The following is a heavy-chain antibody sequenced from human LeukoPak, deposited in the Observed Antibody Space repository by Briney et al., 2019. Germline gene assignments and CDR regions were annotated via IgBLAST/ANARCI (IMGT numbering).Heavy chain of an antibody. J-gene: IGHJ4*02. D-gene: IGHD3-9*01. Sequence: GGSLRLSCAASGFTFTTYSMNWDRQAPGKGLEWVSSITSSSTSMYYADSVKGRFTISRDNAKNSLYLQMISLRAEDTAVYYCARTYYDILTGYNPYFDYWGQGTLVTVSS. V-gene: IGHV3-21*01. CDR2: ITSSSTSM. CDR3: ARTYYDILTGYNPYFDY. CDR1: GFTFTTYS.